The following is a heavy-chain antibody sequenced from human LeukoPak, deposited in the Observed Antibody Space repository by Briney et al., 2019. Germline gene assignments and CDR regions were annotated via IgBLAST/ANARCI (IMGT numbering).Heavy chain of an antibody. CDR3: GRSQWLPYDAIDV. CDR1: GFTFTTYW. D-gene: IGHD3-22*01. CDR2: IKQDGRGK. J-gene: IGHJ3*01. Sequence: GGSLRLSCAASGFTFTTYWMTWVRQAPGKGLEWVANIKQDGRGKDYVDSVKGRFTISRDNTKSSVYLQMNSLRAEDTAVYYCGRSQWLPYDAIDVWGQGTLVTVSS. V-gene: IGHV3-7*02.